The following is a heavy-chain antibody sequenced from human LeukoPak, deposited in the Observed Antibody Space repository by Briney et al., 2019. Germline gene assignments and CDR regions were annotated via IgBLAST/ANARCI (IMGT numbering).Heavy chain of an antibody. CDR2: IFQSGST. CDR3: ARVGSDWNDVRYNWFDT. V-gene: IGHV4-30-2*01. Sequence: TLSLTCAVSGGSISSGDYSWSWIRQPPGKGVEWIGYIFQSGSTHYNASLKSRVTISVDRSKNQFSLKLSSVTAADTAVYYCARVGSDWNDVRYNWFDTWGQGTLVTVSS. J-gene: IGHJ5*02. D-gene: IGHD1-1*01. CDR1: GGSISSGDYS.